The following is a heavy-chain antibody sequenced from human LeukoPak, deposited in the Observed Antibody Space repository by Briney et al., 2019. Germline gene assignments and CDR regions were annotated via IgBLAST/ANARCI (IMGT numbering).Heavy chain of an antibody. Sequence: GGSLRLSCAASGFTFSSYSMNWVRQAPGKGLEWVSAISGSGGSTYYADSVKGRFTISRDNSKNTLYLQMNSLRAEDTAVYYCAKGGFDILTGYYGRDYFDYWGQGTLVTVSS. CDR2: ISGSGGST. CDR1: GFTFSSYS. CDR3: AKGGFDILTGYYGRDYFDY. J-gene: IGHJ4*02. V-gene: IGHV3-23*01. D-gene: IGHD3-9*01.